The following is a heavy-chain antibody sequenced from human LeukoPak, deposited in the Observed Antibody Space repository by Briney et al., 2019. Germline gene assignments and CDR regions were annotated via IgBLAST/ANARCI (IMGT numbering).Heavy chain of an antibody. Sequence: ASVKVSCKASGGTFSSYAISWVRQAPGQGLEWMGGIIPIFGTANYAQKFQGRVTITTDESTSTAYMELRSLRSDDTAVYYCARGGGSYFAFDIWGQGTMVTVSS. CDR1: GGTFSSYA. CDR3: ARGGGSYFAFDI. D-gene: IGHD1-26*01. CDR2: IIPIFGTA. V-gene: IGHV1-69*05. J-gene: IGHJ3*02.